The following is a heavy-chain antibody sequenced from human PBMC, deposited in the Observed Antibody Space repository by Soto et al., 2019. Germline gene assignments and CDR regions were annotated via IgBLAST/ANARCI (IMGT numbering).Heavy chain of an antibody. CDR2: INHSGST. CDR1: GGSFSGYY. Sequence: QVQLQQGGAGLLKPSETLSLTCAVYGGSFSGYYWSWIRQPPGKGLEWVGEINHSGSTNYNPSLTRRVTISVDTSKNQFSLTLSSVTAADTAVYYCARGGRYFDWARAYYFDYWGQGTLVTVSS. V-gene: IGHV4-34*01. CDR3: ARGGRYFDWARAYYFDY. J-gene: IGHJ4*02. D-gene: IGHD3-9*01.